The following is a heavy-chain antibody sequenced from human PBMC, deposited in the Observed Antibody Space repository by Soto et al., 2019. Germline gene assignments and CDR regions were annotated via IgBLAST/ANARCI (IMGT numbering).Heavy chain of an antibody. CDR1: GFTFSNAW. J-gene: IGHJ4*02. V-gene: IGHV3-15*01. CDR2: IKSKTDGGTT. D-gene: IGHD2-2*01. CDR3: TTGVVPAAIEATDY. Sequence: PGGSLRLSCAASGFTFSNAWMSWVRQAPGKGLEWVGRIKSKTDGGTTDYAAPVKGRFTISRDDSKNTLYLQMNSLKTEDTAVYYCTTGVVPAAIEATDYWGQGTLVTVST.